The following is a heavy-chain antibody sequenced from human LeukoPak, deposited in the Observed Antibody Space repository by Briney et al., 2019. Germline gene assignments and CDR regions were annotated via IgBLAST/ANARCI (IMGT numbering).Heavy chain of an antibody. V-gene: IGHV1-2*02. CDR3: AGGDKYSSGWYWFDP. J-gene: IGHJ5*02. Sequence: ASVKVSCKASGYTFTGYYTHWVRQAPGQGLEWMGWINPNSGGTNYAQKFQGRVTMTRDTSISTAYMELSRLRSDDTAVYYCAGGDKYSSGWYWFDPWGQGTLVTVSS. D-gene: IGHD6-19*01. CDR2: INPNSGGT. CDR1: GYTFTGYY.